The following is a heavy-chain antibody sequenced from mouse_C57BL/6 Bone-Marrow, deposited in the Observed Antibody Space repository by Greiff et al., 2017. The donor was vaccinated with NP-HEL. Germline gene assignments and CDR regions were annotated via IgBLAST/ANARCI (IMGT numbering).Heavy chain of an antibody. CDR3: ARYGSNFDY. V-gene: IGHV1-82*01. D-gene: IGHD1-1*01. J-gene: IGHJ2*01. CDR1: GYAFSSSW. Sequence: QVQLQQSGPELVKPGASVKISCKASGYAFSSSWMNWVKQRPGKGLEWIGRIYPGDGDTNYNGKFKGKATLTADKSSSTAYMQLSSRTSEDSAVYFCARYGSNFDYWGQGTTLTVSS. CDR2: IYPGDGDT.